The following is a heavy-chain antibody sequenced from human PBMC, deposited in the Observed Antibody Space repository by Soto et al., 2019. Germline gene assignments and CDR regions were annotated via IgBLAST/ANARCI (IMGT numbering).Heavy chain of an antibody. Sequence: AGGSLRLSCAASGFTFSSYWMSWVRQAPGKGLEWVANIKQDGSEKYYVDSVKGRFTISRDNAKNSLYLQMNSLRAEDTAVYYCAGTYYDFWSGLNNWFDPWGQGTLVTVSS. CDR3: AGTYYDFWSGLNNWFDP. CDR2: IKQDGSEK. D-gene: IGHD3-3*01. J-gene: IGHJ5*02. CDR1: GFTFSSYW. V-gene: IGHV3-7*01.